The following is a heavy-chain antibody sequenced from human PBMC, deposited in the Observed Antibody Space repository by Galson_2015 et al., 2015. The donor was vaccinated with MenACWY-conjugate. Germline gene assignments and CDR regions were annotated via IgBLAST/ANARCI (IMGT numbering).Heavy chain of an antibody. CDR2: ISYDGSKK. J-gene: IGHJ4*02. Sequence: SLRLSCAASGFTFSTYGSHWVRQAPGKGLEWVSIISYDGSKKYYTDSVKGRFTISRDYSKNTLYLQMNSLRAEDTAVYYCARDLGRFGSGGSYFDYWGQGALVTVSS. D-gene: IGHD2-15*01. CDR3: ARDLGRFGSGGSYFDY. CDR1: GFTFSTYG. V-gene: IGHV3-33*08.